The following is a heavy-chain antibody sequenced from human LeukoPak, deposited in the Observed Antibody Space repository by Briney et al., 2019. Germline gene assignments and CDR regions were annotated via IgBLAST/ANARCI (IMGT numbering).Heavy chain of an antibody. D-gene: IGHD1-26*01. CDR2: IYYSGGT. J-gene: IGHJ4*02. CDR3: ARRSDSGSDDGEDYFDY. CDR1: GGSISSSSYY. V-gene: IGHV4-39*01. Sequence: PSETLSLTCTVSGGSISSSSYYWGWIRQPPGKGLEWIGSIYYSGGTYYNPSLKSRVTISVDTSNNQFSLKLTSVTAADTAVYFCARRSDSGSDDGEDYFDYWGQGTLVTVSS.